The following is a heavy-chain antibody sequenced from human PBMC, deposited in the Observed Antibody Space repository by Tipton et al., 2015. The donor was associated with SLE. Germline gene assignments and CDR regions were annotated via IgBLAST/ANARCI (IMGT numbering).Heavy chain of an antibody. Sequence: LRLSCTVSGGSISSYYWSWIRQPPGKGLEWIGYIYYSGSTNYNPSLKSRVTISVDTSKKQFSLKLSSVTAADTAVYYCARHRGYGDDGAFDIWGQGTMVTVSS. CDR1: GGSISSYY. V-gene: IGHV4-59*08. J-gene: IGHJ3*02. CDR3: ARHRGYGDDGAFDI. CDR2: IYYSGST. D-gene: IGHD4-17*01.